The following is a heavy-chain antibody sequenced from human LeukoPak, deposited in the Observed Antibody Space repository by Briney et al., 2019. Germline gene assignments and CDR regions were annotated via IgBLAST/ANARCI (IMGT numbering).Heavy chain of an antibody. D-gene: IGHD6-25*01. CDR2: ISWNSGSI. Sequence: GGSLRLSCAASGFTFDDYAMHWVRQAPGKGLEWVSGISWNSGSIGYADSVKGRFTISRDNAKNSLYLQMNSLRAEDTAVYYCARDSIATGVAAYWGQGTLVTVSS. CDR1: GFTFDDYA. CDR3: ARDSIATGVAAY. J-gene: IGHJ4*02. V-gene: IGHV3-9*01.